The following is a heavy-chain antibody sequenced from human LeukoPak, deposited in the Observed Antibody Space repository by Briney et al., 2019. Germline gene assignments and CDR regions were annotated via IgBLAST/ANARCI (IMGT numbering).Heavy chain of an antibody. Sequence: GGSLRLSCAASRFTFSNYWMSWVRQTPGKGLEWVAHINKDGSEKYYVDSVKGRFTISRDNAKNSLYLQMNSLRVEDTAVYYCARDKVTYWGQGTLVTVSS. CDR2: INKDGSEK. V-gene: IGHV3-7*01. CDR3: ARDKVTY. J-gene: IGHJ4*02. CDR1: RFTFSNYW.